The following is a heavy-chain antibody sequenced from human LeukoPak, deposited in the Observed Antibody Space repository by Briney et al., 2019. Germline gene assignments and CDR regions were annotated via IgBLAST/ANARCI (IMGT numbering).Heavy chain of an antibody. J-gene: IGHJ4*02. V-gene: IGHV3-7*01. CDR2: IKEDGREK. Sequence: GSLRLSCATSGFTFSSSWMSWVRQAPGKGLECVANIKEDGREKYYVDSVKGRFTITRDNTRNSLFLQMYSLRAEDTAVYFCAREDGYCSGGNCYSYFDSWGQGTLVTVSA. CDR3: AREDGYCSGGNCYSYFDS. CDR1: GFTFSSSW. D-gene: IGHD2-15*01.